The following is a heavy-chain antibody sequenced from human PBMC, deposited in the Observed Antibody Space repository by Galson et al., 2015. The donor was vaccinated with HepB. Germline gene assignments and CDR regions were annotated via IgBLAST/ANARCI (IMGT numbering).Heavy chain of an antibody. CDR2: ISSNGGST. V-gene: IGHV3-64D*06. CDR3: VKSLYRNSRKEIFDY. CDR1: GFTFSSYA. J-gene: IGHJ4*02. Sequence: SLRLSCAASGFTFSSYAMHWVRQAPGKGLEYVSAISSNGGSTYYADSVKGGFTISRDNSKNTLYLQMSSLRAEDTAVYYCVKSLYRNSRKEIFDYWGQGTLVTVSS. D-gene: IGHD6-13*01.